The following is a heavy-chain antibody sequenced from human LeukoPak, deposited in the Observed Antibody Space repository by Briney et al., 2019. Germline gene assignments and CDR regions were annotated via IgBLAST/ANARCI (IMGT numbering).Heavy chain of an antibody. V-gene: IGHV3-49*04. CDR1: GFTFGDYA. Sequence: GGSLRLSCTASGFTFGDYAMSWVRQAPGKGREWVGFIRSKAYGGTTEYAASVKGRFTISRDDSKSIAYLQMNSLKTEDTAVYYCTRDRSWFGELLPYYFDYWGQGTLVTVSS. J-gene: IGHJ4*02. D-gene: IGHD3-10*01. CDR3: TRDRSWFGELLPYYFDY. CDR2: IRSKAYGGTT.